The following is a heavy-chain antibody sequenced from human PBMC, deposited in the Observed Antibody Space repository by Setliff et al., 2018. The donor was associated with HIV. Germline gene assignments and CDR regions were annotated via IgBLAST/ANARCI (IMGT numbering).Heavy chain of an antibody. J-gene: IGHJ6*02. CDR2: ISGSGDIT. CDR3: ARDPGRYNGMDV. Sequence: PGGSLRLSCAASGFTLNTYAMNWVRQAPGKGLEWVSTISGSGDITFYTDSVKGRFTISTDNSKGTLYLQMSSLRAEDTALYYCARDPGRYNGMDVWGQGTTVTVSS. D-gene: IGHD1-20*01. V-gene: IGHV3-23*01. CDR1: GFTLNTYA.